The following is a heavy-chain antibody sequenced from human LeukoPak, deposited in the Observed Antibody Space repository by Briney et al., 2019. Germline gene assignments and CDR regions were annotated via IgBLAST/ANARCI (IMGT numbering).Heavy chain of an antibody. V-gene: IGHV1-69*06. Sequence: GASVKVSCKASGGTFSSYAISWVRQAPGQGLEWMGGIIPIFGTANYAQKFQGRVTITADKSTSTAYMELSSLRSEDTAVYYCAREDPRYCSGGSCDAFDIWGQGTMVTVSS. CDR1: GGTFSSYA. CDR2: IIPIFGTA. D-gene: IGHD2-15*01. J-gene: IGHJ3*02. CDR3: AREDPRYCSGGSCDAFDI.